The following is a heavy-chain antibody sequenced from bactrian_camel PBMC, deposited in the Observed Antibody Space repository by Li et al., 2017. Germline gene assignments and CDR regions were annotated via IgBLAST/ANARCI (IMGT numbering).Heavy chain of an antibody. CDR3: ASPGGSWYPKYNY. D-gene: IGHD6*01. V-gene: IGHV3-2*01. CDR2: IVSDGTNT. J-gene: IGHJ4*01. Sequence: HVQLVESGGGLVQPGGSLRLSCAASGFTSSRYMSWVRQAPGKGLEWVSSIVSDGTNTYYADSVKGRFTISRDNAKNTVYLQMNSLKSEDTALYYCASPGGSWYPKYNYWGQGTQVTVS. CDR1: GFTSSRY.